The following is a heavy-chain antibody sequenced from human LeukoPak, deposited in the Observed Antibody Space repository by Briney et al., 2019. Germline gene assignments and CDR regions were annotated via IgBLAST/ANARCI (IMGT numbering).Heavy chain of an antibody. J-gene: IGHJ6*04. CDR1: GVTLTTYA. V-gene: IGHV1-69*06. CDR3: ASRYCSGGSCYSYYYYYGMDV. CDR2: VIPIIGTA. D-gene: IGHD2-15*01. Sequence: SPKLSSTPSGVTLTTYAISWVGPATGQGLDWMGGVIPIIGTANYAQKFQGRVTISADKSTSTAYMELSSLRSEDTAVYYCASRYCSGGSCYSYYYYYGMDVWGKGTTVTVSS.